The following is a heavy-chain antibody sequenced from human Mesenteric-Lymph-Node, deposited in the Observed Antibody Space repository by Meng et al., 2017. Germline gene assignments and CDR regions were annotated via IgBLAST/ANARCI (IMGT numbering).Heavy chain of an antibody. CDR1: GFTFSSYA. CDR2: ISGSGGST. CDR3: AKAYYYDSSGYLARDAFDI. Sequence: GGSLRLSCAASGFTFSSYAMSWVRQAPGKGLEWVSAISGSGGSTYYADSVKGRFTISRDNSKNTLYLQMNSLRAEDTAVYYCAKAYYYDSSGYLARDAFDIWGQGTMVTVSS. V-gene: IGHV3-23*01. D-gene: IGHD3-22*01. J-gene: IGHJ3*02.